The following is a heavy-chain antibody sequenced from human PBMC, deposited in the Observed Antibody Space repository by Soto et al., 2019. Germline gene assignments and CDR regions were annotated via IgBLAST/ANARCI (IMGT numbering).Heavy chain of an antibody. J-gene: IGHJ4*02. CDR3: AHRRCDSTCYWDVGFFDY. D-gene: IGHD2-15*01. Sequence: QITLKESGPTLLKPTQTLTLTCTFSGFSLSTSGVGVGWIRQPPGKALECLALIYWDNDKRYSPSLKGRLSVTKDTPKNQVVLTMTNMDPGDTGTYYCAHRRCDSTCYWDVGFFDYWGQGILVTVSS. V-gene: IGHV2-5*02. CDR1: GFSLSTSGVG. CDR2: IYWDNDK.